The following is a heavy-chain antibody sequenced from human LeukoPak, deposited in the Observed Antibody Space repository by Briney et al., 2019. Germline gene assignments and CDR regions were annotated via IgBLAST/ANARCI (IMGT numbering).Heavy chain of an antibody. V-gene: IGHV4-34*01. D-gene: IGHD3-22*01. CDR2: INHSGST. CDR1: GGSFSGYY. CDR3: ARRITMLVVVRRNWFDP. Sequence: PSETLSLTCAVYGGSFSGYYWSWIRQPPGKGLEWIGEINHSGSTNYNPSLKSRVTISVDTSKNQFSLKLSSVTAADTAVYYCARRITMLVVVRRNWFDPWGQGTLVTVSS. J-gene: IGHJ5*02.